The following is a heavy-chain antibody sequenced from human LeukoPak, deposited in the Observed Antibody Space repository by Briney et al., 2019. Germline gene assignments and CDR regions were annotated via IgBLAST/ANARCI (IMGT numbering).Heavy chain of an antibody. CDR3: ARSYASTA. Sequence: LETLSLTCAVSGGSVTSTNWWNWVRQPPGKGLEWIGEIDHTGNTNYNPSLKSRITISLDKSKNQFSLKLSSVTAADTAVYYCARSYASTAWGQGTLVTVSS. CDR1: GGSVTSTNW. V-gene: IGHV4-4*02. D-gene: IGHD2-21*02. J-gene: IGHJ1*01. CDR2: IDHTGNT.